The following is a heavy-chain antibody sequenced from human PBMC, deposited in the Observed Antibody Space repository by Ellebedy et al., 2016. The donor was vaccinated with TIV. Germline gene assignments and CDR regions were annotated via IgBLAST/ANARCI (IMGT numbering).Heavy chain of an antibody. CDR2: TTPIFGTA. J-gene: IGHJ4*02. D-gene: IGHD3-16*01. Sequence: ASSVKVSCKASVGTFSNYGISWVRQAPGQGLEWMGGTTPIFGTANYAEKFQGRVTITADESTSTAYMELSSLRSDDTAVYYCARSPDFGLGGIDYWGQGTLVTVSS. V-gene: IGHV1-69*13. CDR3: ARSPDFGLGGIDY. CDR1: VGTFSNYG.